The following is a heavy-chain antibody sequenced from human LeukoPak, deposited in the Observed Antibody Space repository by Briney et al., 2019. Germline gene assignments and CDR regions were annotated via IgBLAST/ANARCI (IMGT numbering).Heavy chain of an antibody. V-gene: IGHV3-23*01. J-gene: IGHJ5*02. D-gene: IGHD3-3*02. Sequence: GGSLRLSCAASGSTFSNYAMTWVRQAPGKGLEWVSTVINTGGTAYYADSVKGRFTISRDNSKNTLFLLMYSLRVEDSAFYYCAKFLGAGIWYGISGPWGQGTLVTVSS. CDR1: GSTFSNYA. CDR2: VINTGGTA. CDR3: AKFLGAGIWYGISGP.